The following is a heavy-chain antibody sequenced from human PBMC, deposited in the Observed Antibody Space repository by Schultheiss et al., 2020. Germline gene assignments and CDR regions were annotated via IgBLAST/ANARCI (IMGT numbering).Heavy chain of an antibody. V-gene: IGHV5-51*01. CDR1: GYKFASQW. Sequence: GESLKISCKGSGYKFASQWIGWVRQMPGKGLEWMGIIYPDDSDTRYSPSFQGQVTISADKSISTAYLQWSSLKASDTAMYYCAIVGGRLAARPPDYWGQGTLVTVSS. CDR2: IYPDDSDT. J-gene: IGHJ4*02. CDR3: AIVGGRLAARPPDY. D-gene: IGHD6-6*01.